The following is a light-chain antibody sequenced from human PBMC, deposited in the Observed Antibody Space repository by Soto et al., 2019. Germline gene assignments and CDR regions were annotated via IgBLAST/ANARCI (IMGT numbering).Light chain of an antibody. CDR2: DAS. J-gene: IGKJ2*01. V-gene: IGKV3-11*01. Sequence: EIVLTQSPATLSLSPGEIATLSCTASQSVSSYLAWYQQKPVQAPRLLIYDASNRATGIQARFSGSGSGTAFTHTLSSLEPEDFAVYYCQHRGNWPPYPVGQGPNLEIK. CDR3: QHRGNWPPYP. CDR1: QSVSSY.